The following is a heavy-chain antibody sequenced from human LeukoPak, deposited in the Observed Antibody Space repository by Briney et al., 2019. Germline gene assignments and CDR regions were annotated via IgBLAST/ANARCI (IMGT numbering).Heavy chain of an antibody. D-gene: IGHD3-22*01. CDR3: AKATTMIVVGRAFDI. CDR1: GFTFSSYS. CDR2: ISSSSSYI. Sequence: GGSLRLSCAASGFTFSSYSMNWVRQAPGKGLEWVSSISSSSSYIYYADSVKGRFTISRDNAKNSLYLQMNSLRAEDTAVYYCAKATTMIVVGRAFDIWGQGTMVTVSS. V-gene: IGHV3-21*04. J-gene: IGHJ3*02.